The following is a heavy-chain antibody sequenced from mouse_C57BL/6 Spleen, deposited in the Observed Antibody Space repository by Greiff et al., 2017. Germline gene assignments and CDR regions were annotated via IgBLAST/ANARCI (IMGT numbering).Heavy chain of an antibody. V-gene: IGHV1-69*01. CDR1: GYTFTSYW. CDR3: ARSGLGTWFAY. D-gene: IGHD4-1*01. Sequence: VQLQQSGAELVMPGASVKLSCKASGYTFTSYWMHWVKQRPGQGLEWIGEIDPSDSYTNYNQKFKGKSTLTVDKSSSTAYMQLSSLTSEDSAVYYCARSGLGTWFAYWGQGTLVTVSA. J-gene: IGHJ3*01. CDR2: IDPSDSYT.